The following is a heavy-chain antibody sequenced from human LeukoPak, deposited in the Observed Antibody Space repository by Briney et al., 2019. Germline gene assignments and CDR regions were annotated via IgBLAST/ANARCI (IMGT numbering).Heavy chain of an antibody. J-gene: IGHJ4*02. CDR3: ARSNHADDY. V-gene: IGHV3-74*01. CDR1: GFTISNYW. CDR2: INTGGSST. Sequence: PGGSLRLSCAASGFTISNYWMHLLRQVPGKRLLWASRINTGGSSTTYADSVKGRFTISRDNAKNTLYLQMNSRRAEDTAVYYCARSNHADDYWGQGTLVSVSS. D-gene: IGHD4-11*01.